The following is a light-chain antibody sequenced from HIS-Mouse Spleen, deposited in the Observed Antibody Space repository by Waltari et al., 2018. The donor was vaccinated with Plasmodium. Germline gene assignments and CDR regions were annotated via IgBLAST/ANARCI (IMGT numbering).Light chain of an antibody. Sequence: AIQMTQSPSSLSASVGASVTITCRASQGIRNDLGWYQQKPGKAHKLLISAASSLQSGVPSRFSGSGSGTDFTLTISSLQPEDFATYYCLQDYNYPYTFGQGTKLEIK. J-gene: IGKJ2*01. CDR1: QGIRND. V-gene: IGKV1-6*01. CDR2: AAS. CDR3: LQDYNYPYT.